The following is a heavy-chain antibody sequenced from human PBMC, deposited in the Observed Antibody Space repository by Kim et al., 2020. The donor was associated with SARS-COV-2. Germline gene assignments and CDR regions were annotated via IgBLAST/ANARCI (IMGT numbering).Heavy chain of an antibody. Sequence: KNNVDPVKGRFTISRDNSKNTVFLQMNSLRAEDTAVYYCAREDSSSSLAFYSWGQGTRVTVSS. V-gene: IGHV3-33*01. J-gene: IGHJ4*02. D-gene: IGHD6-6*01. CDR3: AREDSSSSLAFYS. CDR2: K.